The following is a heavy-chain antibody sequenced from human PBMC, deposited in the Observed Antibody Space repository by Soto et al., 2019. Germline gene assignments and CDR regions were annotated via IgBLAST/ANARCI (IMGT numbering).Heavy chain of an antibody. D-gene: IGHD3-22*01. CDR1: GFTFSSYG. V-gene: IGHV3-30*18. CDR2: ISHDGTTK. CDR3: AKPSQRGCYHYDFWFFDL. Sequence: QVQLVESGGGVVQPGRSLRLSCAASGFTFSSYGMHWVRQAPGKGLEWVAVISHDGTTKYYADSVKGRFTISRDNSNNMVDLEMNSLPADDTAVYYCAKPSQRGCYHYDFWFFDLWGRGTLVTVSS. J-gene: IGHJ2*01.